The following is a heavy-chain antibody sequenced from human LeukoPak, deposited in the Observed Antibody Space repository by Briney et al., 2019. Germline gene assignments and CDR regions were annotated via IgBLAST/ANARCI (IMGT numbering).Heavy chain of an antibody. V-gene: IGHV4-34*01. CDR1: GGSFSGYY. J-gene: IGHJ4*02. CDR3: ARHRAAAGYAPDY. D-gene: IGHD6-13*01. CDR2: INHSGST. Sequence: SETLSLTCAVYGGSFSGYYWSLIRQPTGKGLEWIGEINHSGSTNYNPSLKSRVTISVDTSKNQFSLKLSSVTAADTAVYYCARHRAAAGYAPDYWGQGTLVTVSS.